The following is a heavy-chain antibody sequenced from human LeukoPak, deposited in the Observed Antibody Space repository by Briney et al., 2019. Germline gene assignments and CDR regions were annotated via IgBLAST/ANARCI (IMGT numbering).Heavy chain of an antibody. J-gene: IGHJ4*02. V-gene: IGHV4-4*02. CDR3: ARLVDYYDSRGYFDY. Sequence: PSETLSLTCAVSGASISSNTWWSWVRQPPGKGLEWIGNIHHSGTTYYNPSLKSRVTISVDTSKNQFSLKLNSVTAADTAVYYCARLVDYYDSRGYFDYWGQGALDTVSS. CDR2: IHHSGTT. CDR1: GASISSNTW. D-gene: IGHD3-22*01.